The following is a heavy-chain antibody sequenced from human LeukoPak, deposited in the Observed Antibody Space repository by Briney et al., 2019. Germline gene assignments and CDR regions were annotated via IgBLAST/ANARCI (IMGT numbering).Heavy chain of an antibody. J-gene: IGHJ6*03. Sequence: GGSLRLSCAASGFTFSSYDMHWVRQPTGKGLEWVSAIGTAGDTYYPGSVKGRFTISRENAKNSLYLQMNSLRAGDTAVYYCARGGLVAADYYYMDVWGKGTTVTVSS. V-gene: IGHV3-13*01. CDR1: GFTFSSYD. CDR2: IGTAGDT. D-gene: IGHD2-15*01. CDR3: ARGGLVAADYYYMDV.